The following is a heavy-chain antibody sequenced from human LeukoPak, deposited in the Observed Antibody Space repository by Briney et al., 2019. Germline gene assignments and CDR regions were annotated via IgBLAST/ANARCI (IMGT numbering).Heavy chain of an antibody. D-gene: IGHD3-10*01. V-gene: IGHV3-30*04. CDR2: ISYDGSNK. J-gene: IGHJ4*02. CDR3: ARDSDYGSGSSTFDY. Sequence: GGSLRLSCAASGFTFSGYAMHWVRQAPGKGLEWVAVISYDGSNKYYADSVKGRFTISRDNSKNTLYLQMNSLRAEDTAVYYCARDSDYGSGSSTFDYWGQGTLVTVSS. CDR1: GFTFSGYA.